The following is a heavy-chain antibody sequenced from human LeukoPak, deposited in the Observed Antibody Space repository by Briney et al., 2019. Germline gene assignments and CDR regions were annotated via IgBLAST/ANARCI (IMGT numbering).Heavy chain of an antibody. CDR1: AGSFCGYY. CDR2: INHSRST. V-gene: IGHV4-34*01. D-gene: IGHD3-3*01. CDR3: ARVWYYDLWSGYYQAFDI. J-gene: IGHJ3*02. Sequence: SETLSLTCAVYAGSFCGYYWDWIRQPPGKGLEWIGEINHSRSTNYNPSLKSRVTISVDTSKNDFSLKLTSVAAGDTAVYYCARVWYYDLWSGYYQAFDIWGQGTMVTVSS.